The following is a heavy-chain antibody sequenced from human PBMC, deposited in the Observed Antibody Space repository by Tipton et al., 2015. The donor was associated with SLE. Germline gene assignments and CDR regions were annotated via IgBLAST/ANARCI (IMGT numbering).Heavy chain of an antibody. Sequence: TLSLTCTVSGGSITGHYWTWIRQPPGKGLEWIGYIYYSGSTNCNPSLKSRVTISMDTSKNQFSLKLTSVTAADTAVYYCARGIGSSWGHYWGQGTLVTVSS. J-gene: IGHJ4*02. CDR1: GGSITGHY. CDR2: IYYSGST. V-gene: IGHV4-59*08. CDR3: ARGIGSSWGHY. D-gene: IGHD6-13*01.